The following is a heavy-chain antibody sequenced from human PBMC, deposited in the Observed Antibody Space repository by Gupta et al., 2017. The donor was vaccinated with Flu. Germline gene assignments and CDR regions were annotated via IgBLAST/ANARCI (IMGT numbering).Heavy chain of an antibody. CDR3: ARASSYFDSSGYFVY. CDR1: GDSASSGYY. V-gene: IGHV4-38-2*01. CDR2: AYHSGGIA. Sequence: QVQLQESGPGLVKPSETLSLSCVVSGDSASSGYYWGWIRQPPGKGREWIASAYHSGGIAYYIPSLKGRATISIDTSKNQFSRSLDSVTAADTAMYFCARASSYFDSSGYFVYWGQGIMVTASS. D-gene: IGHD3-22*01. J-gene: IGHJ4*02.